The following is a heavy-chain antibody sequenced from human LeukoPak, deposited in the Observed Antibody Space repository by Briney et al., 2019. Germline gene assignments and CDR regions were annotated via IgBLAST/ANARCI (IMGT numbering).Heavy chain of an antibody. Sequence: ASVKVSCKASGGTFSSYAISWVRQAPGQGLEWMGGIIPIFGTANYAQKSQGRVTITTDESTSTAYMELRSRRSEDPAVSYCASGERGELYFDYWGQGTLVPVPS. D-gene: IGHD3-16*01. J-gene: IGHJ4*02. CDR2: IIPIFGTA. V-gene: IGHV1-69*05. CDR3: ASGERGELYFDY. CDR1: GGTFSSYA.